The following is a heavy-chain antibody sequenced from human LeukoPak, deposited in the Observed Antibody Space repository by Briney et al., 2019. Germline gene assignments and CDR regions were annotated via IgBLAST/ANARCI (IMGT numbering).Heavy chain of an antibody. V-gene: IGHV3-23*01. CDR3: AKDLLGQLQPDY. Sequence: QPGGSLRLSCAASGFTFSSYAMSWVRQAPGKGLEWVSAISGSGGSTYYADSVKGRFTISRDNSKNTLYLQMNTLRVEDTALYFCAKDLLGQLQPDYWGQGTLVTVSS. J-gene: IGHJ4*02. CDR2: ISGSGGST. CDR1: GFTFSSYA. D-gene: IGHD1-1*01.